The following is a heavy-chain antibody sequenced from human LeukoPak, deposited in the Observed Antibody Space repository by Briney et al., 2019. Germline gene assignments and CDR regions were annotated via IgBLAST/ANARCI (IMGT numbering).Heavy chain of an antibody. J-gene: IGHJ4*02. Sequence: SQTLSLTCTVSGGSISSGAYYWSWIRQPPGKGLEWIGYIYYSGSTYYNPSLKSRVTISVDTSKNQFSLKLSSVTAADTAVYYCALTEVVAATPYYWGQGTLVTVSS. CDR1: GGSISSGAYY. CDR2: IYYSGST. V-gene: IGHV4-30-4*08. D-gene: IGHD2-15*01. CDR3: ALTEVVAATPYY.